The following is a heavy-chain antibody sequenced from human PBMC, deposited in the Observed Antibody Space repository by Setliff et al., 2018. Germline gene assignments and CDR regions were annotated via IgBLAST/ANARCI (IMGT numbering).Heavy chain of an antibody. CDR2: ISPYNGYI. J-gene: IGHJ3*02. CDR1: GYTFSTYG. V-gene: IGHV1-18*01. CDR3: TRDTNIAVVPPHRTAFDI. Sequence: AAVKVSCKASGYTFSTYGIAWVRQAPGQGLEWMGWISPYNGYIIYAHKFQGRVTMTTDTSTGTADMELRNLRSDDTAVYYCTRDTNIAVVPPHRTAFDIWGQGTMVTVS. D-gene: IGHD2-2*01.